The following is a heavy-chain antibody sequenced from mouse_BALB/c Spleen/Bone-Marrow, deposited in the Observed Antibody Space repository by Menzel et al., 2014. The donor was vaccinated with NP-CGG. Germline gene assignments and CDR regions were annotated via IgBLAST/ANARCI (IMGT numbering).Heavy chain of an antibody. CDR2: ILPGSGST. Sequence: QVQLQQSGPELVKPGASVKISCKASGYAFSSYRMDWVKQRHGNGLEWIGEILPGSGSTNYKEKFKGKATLTADTSSTTVYMQLSSLTDEASAVYFCARRGTGFDYWGQGTLLTVS. J-gene: IGHJ2*01. CDR3: ARRGTGFDY. D-gene: IGHD4-1*01. CDR1: GYAFSSYR. V-gene: IGHV1-9*01.